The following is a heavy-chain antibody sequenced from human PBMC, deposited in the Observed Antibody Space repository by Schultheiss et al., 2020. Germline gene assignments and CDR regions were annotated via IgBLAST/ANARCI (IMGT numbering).Heavy chain of an antibody. CDR2: ISGGST. J-gene: IGHJ4*02. Sequence: GGSLRLSCAASGFTFSSYAMSWVRQAPGKGLEWVSSISGGSTYYADSVKGRFTISRDNSKNTLYLQMNSLRAEDTAVYYCARDLGLLWFGEVDYWGQGTLVTVSS. CDR3: ARDLGLLWFGEVDY. V-gene: IGHV3-23*01. D-gene: IGHD3-10*01. CDR1: GFTFSSYA.